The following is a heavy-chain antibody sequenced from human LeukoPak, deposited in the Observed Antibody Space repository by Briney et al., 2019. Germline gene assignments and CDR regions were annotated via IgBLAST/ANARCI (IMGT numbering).Heavy chain of an antibody. Sequence: GGSLRLSCAASGFTFSNYWMSWVRQAPGKGLEWVGNIKQDGSEKYYVDSVKGRFTISRDNAKNSLYLQMSSLRAEDTAVYYCTSWGDTTAEYFQRWGQGTLVTVSS. CDR3: TSWGDTTAEYFQR. J-gene: IGHJ1*01. CDR1: GFTFSNYW. D-gene: IGHD2-21*02. CDR2: IKQDGSEK. V-gene: IGHV3-7*01.